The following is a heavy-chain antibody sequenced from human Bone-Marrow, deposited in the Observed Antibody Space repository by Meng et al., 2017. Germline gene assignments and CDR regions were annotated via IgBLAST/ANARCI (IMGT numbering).Heavy chain of an antibody. Sequence: GESLKISCAASGFTFSSYAMHWVRQAPGKGLEWVAIISYDGSDEYYAGSVKGRFTISRDNSKNTLYLQMNSLRAEDTAVYFCAREEIIAMLTSGLDPWGQGTLVTVSS. J-gene: IGHJ5*02. CDR1: GFTFSSYA. D-gene: IGHD5-18*01. V-gene: IGHV3-30*01. CDR3: AREEIIAMLTSGLDP. CDR2: ISYDGSDE.